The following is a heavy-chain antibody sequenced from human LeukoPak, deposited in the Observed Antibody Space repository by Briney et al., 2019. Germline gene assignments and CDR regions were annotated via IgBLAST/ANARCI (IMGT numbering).Heavy chain of an antibody. CDR3: TRDSRIVVPAAIRY. Sequence: GGSLSLSCTASGFTLGDYAMSWFRQAPGKGLEWVGFIRSKAYGGTTEYAASVKGRFTISRDDSKSIAYLQMNSLKTEDTAVYYCTRDSRIVVPAAIRYWGQGTLVTVSS. CDR1: GFTLGDYA. CDR2: IRSKAYGGTT. D-gene: IGHD2-2*01. J-gene: IGHJ4*02. V-gene: IGHV3-49*03.